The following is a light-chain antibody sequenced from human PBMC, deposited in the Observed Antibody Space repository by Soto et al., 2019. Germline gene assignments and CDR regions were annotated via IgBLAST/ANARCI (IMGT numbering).Light chain of an antibody. CDR2: AAS. J-gene: IGKJ3*01. CDR1: QGITND. V-gene: IGKV1-6*01. CDR3: LQDYNYPFT. Sequence: AIQMTQSPSSLSASVGDRVTITSRASQGITNDLAWYQQKPGKAPKLLIYAASSLQSGVPSRFSGSGSGTDFTLTISSLQPEDFGTYYCLQDYNYPFTFGPGTKVDIK.